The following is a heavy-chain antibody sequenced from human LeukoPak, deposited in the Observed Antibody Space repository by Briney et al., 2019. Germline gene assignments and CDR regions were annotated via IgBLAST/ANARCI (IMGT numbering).Heavy chain of an antibody. Sequence: GGSLRLSCAASGFTFSSYAMSWVRQAPGKGLEWVSPISGSGSSTYYADSAKGRFTISRDNSKNTLYLQMNSLRAEDTAVYYCAKGVAVASPYYFDYWGQGTLVTVSS. V-gene: IGHV3-23*01. D-gene: IGHD6-19*01. CDR1: GFTFSSYA. CDR3: AKGVAVASPYYFDY. J-gene: IGHJ4*02. CDR2: ISGSGSST.